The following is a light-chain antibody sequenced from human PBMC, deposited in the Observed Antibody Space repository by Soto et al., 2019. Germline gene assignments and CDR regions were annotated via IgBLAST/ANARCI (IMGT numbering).Light chain of an antibody. CDR3: QQSYSTPLT. CDR2: AAS. CDR1: QSIGGF. V-gene: IGKV1-39*01. Sequence: DIQMTQSPSSLSVSVGDRVTITCRASQSIGGFLSWYQQKLGKAPKLLIYAASSLQSGVPSRFSGSGSGTDFTLTISSLQPEDFATYYCQQSYSTPLTFGGGTKVDIK. J-gene: IGKJ4*01.